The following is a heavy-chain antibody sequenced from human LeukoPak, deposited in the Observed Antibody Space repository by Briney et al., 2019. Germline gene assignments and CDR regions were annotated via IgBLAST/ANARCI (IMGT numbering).Heavy chain of an antibody. CDR1: GFTFDDYG. CDR2: INWNGGNT. V-gene: IGHV3-20*04. D-gene: IGHD4-11*01. J-gene: IGHJ6*03. CDR3: ARALSNYVDYYYYYYMDV. Sequence: GGSLRLSCAASGFTFDDYGTSWVRQAPGKGLEWVSGINWNGGNTGYVDSVKGRFTISRDNAKNSLYLQMNSLRVEDTALYYCARALSNYVDYYYYYYMDVWGKGTTVTVSS.